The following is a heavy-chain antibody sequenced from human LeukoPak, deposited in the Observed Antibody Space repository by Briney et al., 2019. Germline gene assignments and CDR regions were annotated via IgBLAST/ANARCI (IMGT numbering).Heavy chain of an antibody. D-gene: IGHD6-13*01. V-gene: IGHV1-3*01. CDR3: ARGGRQPQGPIAAAYAFGYFDL. Sequence: GASVKVSCKASGYTFTSYAMHWVRQAPGQRLEWMGWINAGNGNTKYSQKFQGRVTITRDTSASTAYMELSGLRSEDTAVYYCARGGRQPQGPIAAAYAFGYFDLWGRGTLVTVSS. CDR2: INAGNGNT. J-gene: IGHJ2*01. CDR1: GYTFTSYA.